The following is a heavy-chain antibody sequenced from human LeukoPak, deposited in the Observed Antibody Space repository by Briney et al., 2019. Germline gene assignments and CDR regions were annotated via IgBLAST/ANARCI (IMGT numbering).Heavy chain of an antibody. CDR2: IYSGNSRV. V-gene: IGHV5-51*01. CDR3: ACRDLSSTWSYP. D-gene: IGHD6-13*01. J-gene: IGHJ5*02. Sequence: GASLKISSKGVGSRFTNYWITWLGRMPGKGMKWMGVIYSGNSRVRYNPSFQGQVTISVDKSVSTAYLQWISLKASDTAMYYCACRDLSSTWSYPWGQGTLVTVSS. CDR1: GSRFTNYW.